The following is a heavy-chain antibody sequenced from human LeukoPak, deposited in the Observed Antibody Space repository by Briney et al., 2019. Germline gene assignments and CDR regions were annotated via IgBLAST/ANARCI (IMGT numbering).Heavy chain of an antibody. CDR1: GGSISSYY. CDR3: ARAVVGAISNYYYYMDV. V-gene: IGHV4-59*01. J-gene: IGHJ6*03. D-gene: IGHD1-26*01. CDR2: IYYSGST. Sequence: PSETLSLTCTVPGGSISSYYWSWIRQPPGKGLEWIGYIYYSGSTNYNPSLKSRVTISVDTSKNQFSLKLSSVTAADTAVYYCARAVVGAISNYYYYMDVWGKGTTVTVSS.